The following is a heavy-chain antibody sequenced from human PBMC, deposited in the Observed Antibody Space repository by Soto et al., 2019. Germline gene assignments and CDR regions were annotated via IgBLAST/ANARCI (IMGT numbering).Heavy chain of an antibody. J-gene: IGHJ4*02. CDR1: GFSLTNARMG. CDR3: ARIRETAMVPDY. Sequence: QVTLKESGPVLVKPTETLTLTCTVSGFSLTNARMGVSWIRQPPGKALEWLAHIFSNDEKAYSPSLKSRLTISRDTSKSQVVLTVTNMDRVDTATYYCARIRETAMVPDYWGQGTLVTVSS. D-gene: IGHD5-18*01. V-gene: IGHV2-26*01. CDR2: IFSNDEK.